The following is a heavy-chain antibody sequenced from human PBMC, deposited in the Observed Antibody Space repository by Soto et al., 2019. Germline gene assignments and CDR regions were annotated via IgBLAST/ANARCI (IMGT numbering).Heavy chain of an antibody. V-gene: IGHV3-30*04. Sequence: QVQLVESGGGVVQPERSLRLSCVASGFTFTNHVMHWVRQAPGKGLEWVALISFDGKYGPVHYMYYADSVKGRFTISRDNSKNTLYLQMNGLKAEDTAVYYCARGVGTFYYCYAMDVWGQGTTVTVSS. CDR1: GFTFTNHV. J-gene: IGHJ6*02. CDR3: ARGVGTFYYCYAMDV. CDR2: ISFDGKYGPVHYM.